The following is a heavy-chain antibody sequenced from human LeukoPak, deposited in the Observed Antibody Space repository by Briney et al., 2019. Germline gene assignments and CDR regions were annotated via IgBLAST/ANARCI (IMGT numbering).Heavy chain of an antibody. CDR2: VSGSGGRT. V-gene: IGHV3-23*01. CDR1: GFTFSNYG. CDR3: ARDQRYDSSAQGYFDY. D-gene: IGHD3-22*01. J-gene: IGHJ4*02. Sequence: GGSLRLSCAASGFTFSNYGMSWVRQSPGKGLEWVSRVSGSGGRTYYADSVKGRFTISRDNSKNTLYLQMNSLRAEDTAVYYCARDQRYDSSAQGYFDYWGQGTLVTVSS.